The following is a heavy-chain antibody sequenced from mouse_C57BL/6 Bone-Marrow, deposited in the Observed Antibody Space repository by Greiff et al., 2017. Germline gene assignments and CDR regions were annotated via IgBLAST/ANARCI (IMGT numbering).Heavy chain of an antibody. V-gene: IGHV7-3*01. CDR2: IRNKANGYTT. Sequence: EVQLVESGGGLVQPGGSLSLSCAASGFTFTDYYMSWVRQPPGKALEWLGFIRNKANGYTTEYSASVKGRFTISRDNSQSILYLQMNALRAEDSATYYCARYRWFNAMDYWGQGTSVTVSS. CDR3: ARYRWFNAMDY. CDR1: GFTFTDYY. D-gene: IGHD1-1*02. J-gene: IGHJ4*01.